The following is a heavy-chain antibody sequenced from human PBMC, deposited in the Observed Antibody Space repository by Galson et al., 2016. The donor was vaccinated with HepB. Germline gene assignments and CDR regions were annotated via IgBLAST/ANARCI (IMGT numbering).Heavy chain of an antibody. CDR1: GLPLSDAT. J-gene: IGHJ5*02. D-gene: IGHD4-17*01. V-gene: IGHV3-15*04. CDR2: IERDTEGWTS. Sequence: SLRLSCAVSGLPLSDATMNWVRQAPGKGLEWVGRIERDTEGWTSDYAAPLKGRFTISRDDSKNTLFLQMNSLKTDDTTVYYCSTQTTGTVKESWGQGTPVTVSS. CDR3: STQTTGTVKES.